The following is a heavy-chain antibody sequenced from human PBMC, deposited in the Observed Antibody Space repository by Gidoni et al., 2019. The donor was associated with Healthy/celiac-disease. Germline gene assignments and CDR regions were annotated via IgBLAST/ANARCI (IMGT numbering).Heavy chain of an antibody. J-gene: IGHJ1*01. V-gene: IGHV4-4*02. CDR1: GGSISSSNW. Sequence: QVQLQESGQGRVKPSGTLSLTCAVSGGSISSSNWWSWVRQPPGPGLEWIGEIYHSGSTNYNPSLKSRVTISVDKSKNQFSLKLSSVTAADTAVYYCARVGDFWSGEAYFQHWGQGTLVTVSS. CDR2: IYHSGST. D-gene: IGHD3-3*01. CDR3: ARVGDFWSGEAYFQH.